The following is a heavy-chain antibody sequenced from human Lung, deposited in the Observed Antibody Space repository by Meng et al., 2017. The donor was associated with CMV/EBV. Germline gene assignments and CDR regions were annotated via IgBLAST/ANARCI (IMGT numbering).Heavy chain of an antibody. CDR1: GGTFSSYA. CDR2: IIPIFGTA. Sequence: SXXVSXKASGGTFSSYAISWVRQAPGQGLEWMGGIIPIFGTANYAQKFQGRVTITTDESTSTAYMELSSLRSEDTAVYYFARGPGIAVAGLFDYWGQGTLVTVSS. CDR3: ARGPGIAVAGLFDY. J-gene: IGHJ4*02. V-gene: IGHV1-69*05. D-gene: IGHD6-19*01.